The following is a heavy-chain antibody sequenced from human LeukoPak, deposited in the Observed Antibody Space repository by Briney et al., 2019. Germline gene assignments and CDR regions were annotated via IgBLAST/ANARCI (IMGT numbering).Heavy chain of an antibody. V-gene: IGHV3-66*01. J-gene: IGHJ6*02. CDR1: GFTVSSNY. D-gene: IGHD3-9*01. Sequence: PGGSLRLSCAGSGFTVSSNYMTWVRQAPGKGLECVSAIYGGGTTHYADSVKGRFTISRDSSSNTLHLQMNSLRAEDTAVYYCAREARYYDILTGYHNYSGVDVWGQGTTVTVSS. CDR2: IYGGGTT. CDR3: AREARYYDILTGYHNYSGVDV.